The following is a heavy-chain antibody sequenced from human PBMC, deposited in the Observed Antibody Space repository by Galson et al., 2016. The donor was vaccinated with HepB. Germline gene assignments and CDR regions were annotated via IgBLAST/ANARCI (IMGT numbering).Heavy chain of an antibody. CDR2: INPYSGGT. V-gene: IGHV1-2*04. D-gene: IGHD2-15*01. CDR1: GYDFTGYY. Sequence: SVKVSCKASGYDFTGYYMHWVRQAPGQGLEWMGWINPYSGGTNYAQKFQGWVTMTRDTSISTAYMELTSLTSDDTAVYYCAIANDYCSGGNCYFDYWGQGTRVTGSS. J-gene: IGHJ4*02. CDR3: AIANDYCSGGNCYFDY.